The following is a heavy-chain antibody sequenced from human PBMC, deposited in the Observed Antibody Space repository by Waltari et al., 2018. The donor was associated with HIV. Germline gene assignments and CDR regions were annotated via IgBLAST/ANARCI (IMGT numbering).Heavy chain of an antibody. CDR2: FDPSGGGT. Sequence: QVHLVQSGAEVKEPGASVKVSCKASGYTFSNYFVHWVRQAPGQGLEWMGMFDPSGGGTTYAQKFQARVTMTRDTSTPTVYMELSSLTSEDSAVYYCARDVRHSIGWYYFDYWGQGTLVTVSS. CDR1: GYTFSNYF. CDR3: ARDVRHSIGWYYFDY. V-gene: IGHV1-46*01. J-gene: IGHJ4*02. D-gene: IGHD6-19*01.